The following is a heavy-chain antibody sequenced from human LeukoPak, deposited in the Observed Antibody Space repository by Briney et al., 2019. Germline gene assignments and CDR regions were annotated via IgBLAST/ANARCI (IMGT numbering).Heavy chain of an antibody. V-gene: IGHV4-61*02. CDR2: IYTSGST. CDR1: GDSISSSSYY. Sequence: SETLSLTCSVSGDSISSSSYYWSWIRQPAGKGLEWIGRIYTSGSTNYNPSLKSRVTISVDTSKNQFSLKLSSVTAADTAVYYCARVKVGVFDYWGQGTLVTVSS. D-gene: IGHD1-26*01. CDR3: ARVKVGVFDY. J-gene: IGHJ4*02.